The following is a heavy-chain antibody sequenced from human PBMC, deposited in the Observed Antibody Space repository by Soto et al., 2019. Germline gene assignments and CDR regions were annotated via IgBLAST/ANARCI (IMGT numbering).Heavy chain of an antibody. CDR2: ISSSSSYI. D-gene: IGHD1-1*01. CDR3: ARDPTQLERPDYYYYGMDV. CDR1: GFTFSSYS. J-gene: IGHJ6*02. Sequence: PGGSLRLSCAASGFTFSSYSMNWVRQAPGKGLEWVSSISSSSSYIYYADSVKGRFTISRDNAKNSLYLQMNSLRAEDTAVYYCARDPTQLERPDYYYYGMDVWGQGTTVTVSS. V-gene: IGHV3-21*01.